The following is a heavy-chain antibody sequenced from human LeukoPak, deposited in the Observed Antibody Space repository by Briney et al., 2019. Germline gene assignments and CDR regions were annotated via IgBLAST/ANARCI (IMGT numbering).Heavy chain of an antibody. Sequence: PGGSLRLSCAASGFTFSSYAMSWVRQAPGEGLEWVSAISGSGGSTYYADSVKGRFTISRDNSKNTLYLQMNSLRAEDTAVYYCARERGEYYGMDVWGQGTTVTVSS. CDR3: ARERGEYYGMDV. J-gene: IGHJ6*02. D-gene: IGHD3-10*01. V-gene: IGHV3-23*01. CDR2: ISGSGGST. CDR1: GFTFSSYA.